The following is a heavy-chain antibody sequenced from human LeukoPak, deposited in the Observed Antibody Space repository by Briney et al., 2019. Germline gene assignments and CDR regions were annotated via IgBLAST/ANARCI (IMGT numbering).Heavy chain of an antibody. J-gene: IGHJ4*02. D-gene: IGHD1-26*01. Sequence: PGGSLGLSCAASGFTFSSYAMSWVRQAPGKGLEWVSAISGSGGSTYYADSVKGRFTISRDNSKNTLYLQMNSLRAEDTAVYYCAKSGYSGSYPYYFDYWGQGTLVTVSS. CDR2: ISGSGGST. CDR3: AKSGYSGSYPYYFDY. CDR1: GFTFSSYA. V-gene: IGHV3-23*01.